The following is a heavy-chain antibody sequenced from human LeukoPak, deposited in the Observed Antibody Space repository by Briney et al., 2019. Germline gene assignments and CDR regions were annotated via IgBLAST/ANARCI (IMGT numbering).Heavy chain of an antibody. CDR1: GGSISSSSYY. CDR3: ARDLMGIAYRGAFYY. J-gene: IGHJ4*02. Sequence: SETLSLPCTVSGGSISSSSYYWGWIRQPPGKGLEWIGSIYYSGSTYYNPSLKSRVTISVDTSKNQFSLKLSSVTAADTAVYYCARDLMGIAYRGAFYYWGQGTLVTVSS. D-gene: IGHD6-13*01. V-gene: IGHV4-39*02. CDR2: IYYSGST.